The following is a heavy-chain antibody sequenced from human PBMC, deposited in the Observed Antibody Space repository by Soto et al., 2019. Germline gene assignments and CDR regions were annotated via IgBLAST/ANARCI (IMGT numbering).Heavy chain of an antibody. V-gene: IGHV1-46*01. CDR1: GYTFTSYY. Sequence: QVQLVQSGAEVKKPGASVKVSCKASGYTFTSYYMHWVRQAPGQGLEWMGIINPSGGSTSYAQKFQGRVTMTRDTSTSTVYMELSSLRSEDTAVYYCARAPNYYDSSGYSVAEYFQHWGQRTLVTVSS. J-gene: IGHJ1*01. CDR2: INPSGGST. D-gene: IGHD3-22*01. CDR3: ARAPNYYDSSGYSVAEYFQH.